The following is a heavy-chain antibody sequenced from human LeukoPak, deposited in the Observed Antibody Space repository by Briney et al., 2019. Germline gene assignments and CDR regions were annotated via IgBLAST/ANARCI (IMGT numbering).Heavy chain of an antibody. J-gene: IGHJ5*02. V-gene: IGHV4-4*02. CDR3: ARGLFSMGFGNWFDP. CDR1: GGSISSTNW. D-gene: IGHD3-10*01. CDR2: IYHSGST. Sequence: SETLSLTCAVPGGSISSTNWWSWVRPPPGKGLEWIGEIYHSGSTNYNPSLKSRVTISVDKSKNQFSLKLSSVTAADTAVYYCARGLFSMGFGNWFDPWGQGTLVTVSS.